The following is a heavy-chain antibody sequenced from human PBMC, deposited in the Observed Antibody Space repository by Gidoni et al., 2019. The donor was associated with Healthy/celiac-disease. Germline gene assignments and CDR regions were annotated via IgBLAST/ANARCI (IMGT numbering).Heavy chain of an antibody. CDR3: ACPPETAVDY. J-gene: IGHJ4*02. CDR1: GFTFSSYS. Sequence: EVQLVESGGGLVKPGGSLRLACAASGFTFSSYSMNWVRQAPGKGLEWVSSIRSSSSSIYYADSVKCRFTICRDNAKNSLYLQMNSLSAEDTAVYYCACPPETAVDYWGQGTLVTVSS. V-gene: IGHV3-21*01. D-gene: IGHD6-19*01. CDR2: IRSSSSSI.